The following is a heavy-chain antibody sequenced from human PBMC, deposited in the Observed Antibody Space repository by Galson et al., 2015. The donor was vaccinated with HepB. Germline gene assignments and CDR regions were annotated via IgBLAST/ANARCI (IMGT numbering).Heavy chain of an antibody. CDR3: ARGAPAATYYYYYYAMDV. CDR2: INAYNGNR. CDR1: GYTFTSYG. Sequence: SVKVSCKASGYTFTSYGISWVRQAPGQGLEWMGWINAYNGNRKYGQKLQGRVTMTTDTSTNTAYLELWSLRSDDTAVFYCARGAPAATYYYYYYAMDVWGQGTTVTVSS. D-gene: IGHD6-25*01. J-gene: IGHJ6*02. V-gene: IGHV1-18*04.